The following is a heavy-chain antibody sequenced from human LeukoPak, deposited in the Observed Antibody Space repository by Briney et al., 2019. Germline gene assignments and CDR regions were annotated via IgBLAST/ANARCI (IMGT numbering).Heavy chain of an antibody. D-gene: IGHD3-22*01. V-gene: IGHV1-18*01. Sequence: ASVKVSCKASGYTFTSYGISWVRQAPGQGLEWMGWISAYNGNTNYAQKLQGRVTMTTDTSTSTAYMELSSLRSEDTAVYYCATDLPSYYDSPFDYWGQGTLVTVSS. CDR1: GYTFTSYG. CDR3: ATDLPSYYDSPFDY. CDR2: ISAYNGNT. J-gene: IGHJ4*02.